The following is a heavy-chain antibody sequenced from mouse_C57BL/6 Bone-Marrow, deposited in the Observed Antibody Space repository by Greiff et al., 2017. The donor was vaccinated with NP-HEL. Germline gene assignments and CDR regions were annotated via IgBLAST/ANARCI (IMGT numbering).Heavy chain of an antibody. Sequence: EVMLVESGGGLVKPGGSLKLSCAASGFTFSDYGMHWVRQAPEKGLEWVAYISSGSSTIYYADTVKGRFTISRDNAKNTLFLQMTSLRSEDTAMYYCARNSYYYGSSYGLDYWGQGTTLTVSS. CDR2: ISSGSSTI. CDR3: ARNSYYYGSSYGLDY. V-gene: IGHV5-17*01. CDR1: GFTFSDYG. D-gene: IGHD1-1*01. J-gene: IGHJ2*01.